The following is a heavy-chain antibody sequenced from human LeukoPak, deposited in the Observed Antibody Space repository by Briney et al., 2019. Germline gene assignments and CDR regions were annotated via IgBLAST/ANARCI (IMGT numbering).Heavy chain of an antibody. CDR2: ISSSGSTI. D-gene: IGHD3-22*01. Sequence: GGSLRLSCAASGFTFSDYYMSWIRQAPGKGLEWVSYISSSGSTIYYADSVKGRFTISRGNAKNSLYLQMNSLRAEDTAVYYCIRANYDSSGYYSYAEYFQHWGQGTLVTVSS. CDR3: IRANYDSSGYYSYAEYFQH. J-gene: IGHJ1*01. CDR1: GFTFSDYY. V-gene: IGHV3-11*04.